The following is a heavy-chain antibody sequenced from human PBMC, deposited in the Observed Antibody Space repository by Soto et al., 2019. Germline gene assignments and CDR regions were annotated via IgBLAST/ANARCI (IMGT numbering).Heavy chain of an antibody. D-gene: IGHD2-2*01. Sequence: QLQLQESGPGLVKPSETLSLTCTVSGGSISSSSYYWCWIRQPPGKGLEWIGGSYYSGSTYSNPSLKSRVTITVDTSRNQSDLELGSVTAADTAVYDCARLGWGYCSSKDYFDYWGQGTLVTVSS. J-gene: IGHJ4*02. CDR2: SYYSGST. CDR3: ARLGWGYCSSKDYFDY. V-gene: IGHV4-39*01. CDR1: GGSISSSSYY.